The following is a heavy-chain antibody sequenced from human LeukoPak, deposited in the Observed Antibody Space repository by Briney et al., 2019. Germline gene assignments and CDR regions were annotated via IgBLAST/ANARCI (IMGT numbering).Heavy chain of an antibody. Sequence: GGSLRLSCAASGFTFSSYALNWVRQAPGKGLEWVGRIKSKADGGTADYAAPVKGRFTISRDDSKNMVYLQMNSLIIDDTAVYYCIFDSSGYFHFHYWGQGTLVTVSS. V-gene: IGHV3-15*01. CDR2: IKSKADGGTA. D-gene: IGHD3-22*01. CDR1: GFTFSSYA. J-gene: IGHJ4*02. CDR3: IFDSSGYFHFHY.